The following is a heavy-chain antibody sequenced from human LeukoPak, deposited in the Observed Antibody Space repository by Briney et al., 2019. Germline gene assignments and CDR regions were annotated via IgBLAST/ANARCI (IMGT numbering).Heavy chain of an antibody. Sequence: SETLSLTCTVSGGSISSSNWWSWVRQPPGKGLEWIGEIYHSGSTNYDPSLKSRVTISVDKSKNQFSLKLSSVTAADTAVYYCARVEVGATNFDYWGQGTLVTVSS. J-gene: IGHJ4*02. D-gene: IGHD1-26*01. CDR3: ARVEVGATNFDY. CDR2: IYHSGST. CDR1: GGSISSSNW. V-gene: IGHV4-4*02.